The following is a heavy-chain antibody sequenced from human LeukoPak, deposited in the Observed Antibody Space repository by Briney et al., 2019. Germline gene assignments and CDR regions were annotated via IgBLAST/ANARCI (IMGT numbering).Heavy chain of an antibody. D-gene: IGHD5-18*01. CDR1: GFTFSSYA. V-gene: IGHV3-30-3*01. J-gene: IGHJ1*01. CDR3: ARDIVSRRIQLWLYAEYFQH. Sequence: GGSLRLSCAASGFTFSSYAMHWVRQAPGKGLEWVAVISYDGSNKYYADSVKGRFTISRDNSKNTLYLQMNSLRAEDTAVYYCARDIVSRRIQLWLYAEYFQHWGQGTLVTVSS. CDR2: ISYDGSNK.